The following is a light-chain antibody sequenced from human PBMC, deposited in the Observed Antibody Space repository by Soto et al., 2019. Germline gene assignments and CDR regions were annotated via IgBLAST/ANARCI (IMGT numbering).Light chain of an antibody. Sequence: ETVLTQSPGTLSLSPGERATLSCRASQSVGSDYLAWYQQKPGQAPRLLIYGASSRATGIPDRFSGSGSGTDFTLAISRLEPDDFAVYYCQQYGTSSWTFGQGTKVEIK. CDR2: GAS. CDR1: QSVGSDY. CDR3: QQYGTSSWT. V-gene: IGKV3-20*01. J-gene: IGKJ1*01.